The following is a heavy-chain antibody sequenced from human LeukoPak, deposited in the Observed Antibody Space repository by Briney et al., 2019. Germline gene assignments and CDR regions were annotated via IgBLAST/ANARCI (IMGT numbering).Heavy chain of an antibody. Sequence: PGGSLRLSCAASGFTLSSYRMNWVRQTPGKGLEWVSYISSSISTIYYADSVNGLFTISRANANNLLYLQMNSLRAEDTAVYYCARVRGSYYLDYWGQGTLVTVSS. J-gene: IGHJ4*02. CDR3: ARVRGSYYLDY. CDR1: GFTLSSYR. CDR2: ISSSISTI. V-gene: IGHV3-48*01. D-gene: IGHD1-26*01.